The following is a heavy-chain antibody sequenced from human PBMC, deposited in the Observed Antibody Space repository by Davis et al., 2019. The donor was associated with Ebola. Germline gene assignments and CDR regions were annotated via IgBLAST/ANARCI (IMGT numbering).Heavy chain of an antibody. CDR1: GYTLTELS. J-gene: IGHJ4*02. V-gene: IGHV1-24*01. CDR3: ATSFGSGFDY. CDR2: FDPEDGET. D-gene: IGHD3-16*01. Sequence: ASVKVSCKVSGYTLTELSMHWVRKAPGKGLEWMGGFDPEDGETIYAQKFQDRVTMTEDTSTDTAYMELSSLRSEDTAVYYCATSFGSGFDYWGQGTLVTVSS.